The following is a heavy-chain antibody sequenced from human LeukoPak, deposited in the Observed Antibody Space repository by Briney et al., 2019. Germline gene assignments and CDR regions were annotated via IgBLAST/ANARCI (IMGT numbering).Heavy chain of an antibody. V-gene: IGHV3-66*01. D-gene: IGHD3-9*01. CDR3: ANGPHYNILTGFYKVRSHLDY. CDR2: IYSGGST. CDR1: GFTVSSNY. Sequence: PGGSLRLSCAASGFTVSSNYMSWVRQAPGKGLEWVSVIYSGGSTYYADSVKGRFTISRDNSKNTPYLQMNSLRAEDTAVYYCANGPHYNILTGFYKVRSHLDYWGQGTLVTVSS. J-gene: IGHJ4*02.